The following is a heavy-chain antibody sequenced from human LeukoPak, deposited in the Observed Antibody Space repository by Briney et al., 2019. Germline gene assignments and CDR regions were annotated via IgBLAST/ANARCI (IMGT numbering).Heavy chain of an antibody. CDR3: ARTSAPNSSSWYGGSNAFDI. CDR2: INPNSGGT. Sequence: GASVKVSCKASGYTFTGYYMHWVRQAPGQGLEWMGWINPNSGGTNYAQKFQGRVTMTRDTSISTAYMELSRLRSDDTAVYYCARTSAPNSSSWYGGSNAFDIWGQGTMVTVSS. J-gene: IGHJ3*02. V-gene: IGHV1-2*02. D-gene: IGHD6-13*01. CDR1: GYTFTGYY.